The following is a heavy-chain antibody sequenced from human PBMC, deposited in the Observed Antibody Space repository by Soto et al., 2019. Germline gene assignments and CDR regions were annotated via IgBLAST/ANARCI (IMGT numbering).Heavy chain of an antibody. V-gene: IGHV3-30*09. CDR3: ARRAWDRDYAIDV. CDR1: GFKYTDFA. Sequence: VQLVESGGGEVQPGRSLRLSCAASGFKYTDFALHWVRQAPGKGLEWVAIISYDGSDKYYADSVKGRFVISRDNPKNTRYLEMNSLRPEDTAVYFCARRAWDRDYAIDVWGQGTTVTVFS. J-gene: IGHJ6*02. D-gene: IGHD1-26*01. CDR2: ISYDGSDK.